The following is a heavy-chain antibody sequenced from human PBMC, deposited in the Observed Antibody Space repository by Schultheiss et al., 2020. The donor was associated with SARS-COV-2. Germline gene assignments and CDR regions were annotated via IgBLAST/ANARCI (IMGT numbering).Heavy chain of an antibody. V-gene: IGHV3-19*01. Sequence: GGSLRLSCAASGFTFSNSDMNWVRQAPGKGLEWVSGVSWNGSRTHYADSVKGRFIISRDNSRNTLYLQMGSLRAEDMAVYYCAREVGWEETGGEGFDYWGQGTLVTVSS. CDR1: GFTFSNSD. J-gene: IGHJ4*02. D-gene: IGHD3-16*01. CDR3: AREVGWEETGGEGFDY. CDR2: VSWNGSRT.